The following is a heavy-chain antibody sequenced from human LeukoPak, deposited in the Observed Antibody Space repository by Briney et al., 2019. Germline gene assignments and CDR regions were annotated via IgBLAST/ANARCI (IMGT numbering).Heavy chain of an antibody. J-gene: IGHJ4*02. CDR2: ISYDGNNK. V-gene: IGHV3-30*03. CDR1: GFSFSNYV. Sequence: GGSLRLSCAASGFSFSNYVMYWVRQAPRKGLEWVAVISYDGNNKYYADSVKGRFTISRDNSKNTLYLQMSSLRAEDTAVYYCARSGYTYGSHDHWGQGTLVTVSS. D-gene: IGHD5-18*01. CDR3: ARSGYTYGSHDH.